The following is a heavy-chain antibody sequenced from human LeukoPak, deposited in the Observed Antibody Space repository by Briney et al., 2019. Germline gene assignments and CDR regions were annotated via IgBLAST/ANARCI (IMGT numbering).Heavy chain of an antibody. Sequence: SETLSLTCSVSGVSVSSNSYYWAWIRQPPGRGLEWIGNVYYTGNTYYNPSLKSRVTMSVDTSINQFSLKLSSVTAADTAVYYCARDDRWGRRPGFDYWGQGTLVTVSS. CDR3: ARDDRWGRRPGFDY. V-gene: IGHV4-39*07. CDR1: GVSVSSNSYY. D-gene: IGHD1-26*01. J-gene: IGHJ4*02. CDR2: VYYTGNT.